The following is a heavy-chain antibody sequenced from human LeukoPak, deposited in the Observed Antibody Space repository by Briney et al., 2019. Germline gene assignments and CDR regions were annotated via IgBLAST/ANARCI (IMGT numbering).Heavy chain of an antibody. D-gene: IGHD5-18*01. CDR1: GFTLGSHD. V-gene: IGHV3-13*01. Sequence: GGSLRLSCTASGFTLGSHDMHWVRQIPGQGLEWVAAVSSGFHAFFADSVQGRFTVSREDARNSLYPQMNSLRAGDTAVYYCVREARGYHYTYFDYWGQGTLVTVTS. J-gene: IGHJ4*02. CDR2: VSSGFHA. CDR3: VREARGYHYTYFDY.